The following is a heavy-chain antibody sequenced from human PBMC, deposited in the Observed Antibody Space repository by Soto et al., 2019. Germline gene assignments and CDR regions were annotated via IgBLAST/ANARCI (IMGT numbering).Heavy chain of an antibody. CDR1: GYTFTSYG. D-gene: IGHD3-10*01. CDR2: ISAYNGNT. CDR3: ARDLSILAVRGVIISSDY. J-gene: IGHJ4*02. V-gene: IGHV1-18*01. Sequence: QVQLVQSGAEVKKPGASVKVSCKASGYTFTSYGISWVRQAPGQGLEWMGWISAYNGNTNYAQKLQGRVTMTTDTSTSTASMELRSPRSDDTAVYYCARDLSILAVRGVIISSDYWGQGTLVTVSS.